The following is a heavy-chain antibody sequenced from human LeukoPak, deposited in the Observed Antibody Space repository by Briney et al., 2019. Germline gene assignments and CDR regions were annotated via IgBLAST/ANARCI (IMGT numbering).Heavy chain of an antibody. D-gene: IGHD6-13*01. V-gene: IGHV3-23*01. J-gene: IGHJ4*02. CDR1: GFTVSSSR. CDR2: ISADGPT. CDR3: AKVSQWGNSRWYEGD. Sequence: GGSLRLAWAASGFTVSSSRMSWGRQAAGKGRGWVSSISADGPTYYADSVKGRFTISRDNSKNTLYLQMNSLRGEDTAVYYCAKVSQWGNSRWYEGDWGQGTLVTVSS.